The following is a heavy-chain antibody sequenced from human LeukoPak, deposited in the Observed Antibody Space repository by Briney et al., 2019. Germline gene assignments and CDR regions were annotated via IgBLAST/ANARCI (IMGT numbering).Heavy chain of an antibody. CDR2: ISGSGGST. J-gene: IGHJ4*02. CDR1: GFTFSSYA. D-gene: IGHD6-13*01. Sequence: QAGGSLRLSCAASGFTFSSYAMSWVRQAPGKGLEWVSAISGSGGSTYYADSVKGRFTISRDNSKNTLYLQMNSLRAEDTAVYYCAKRSREYSSSPGCFDYWGQGTLVTVSS. V-gene: IGHV3-23*01. CDR3: AKRSREYSSSPGCFDY.